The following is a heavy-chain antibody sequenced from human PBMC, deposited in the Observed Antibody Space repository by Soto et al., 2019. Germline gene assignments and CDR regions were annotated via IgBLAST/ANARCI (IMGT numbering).Heavy chain of an antibody. V-gene: IGHV1-18*01. J-gene: IGHJ4*02. CDR3: ARAYGPGGYLIEH. D-gene: IGHD3-10*01. CDR1: GYTFTSYG. CDR2: SSAYNGNT. Sequence: ASVKVSCKASGYTFTSYGISWVRQAPGQGLEWMGWSSAYNGNTNYAQKHQGRVTMTTGTYTSTAYMELRSLRSYDTAVYYCARAYGPGGYLIEHWGQGTLVTVPS.